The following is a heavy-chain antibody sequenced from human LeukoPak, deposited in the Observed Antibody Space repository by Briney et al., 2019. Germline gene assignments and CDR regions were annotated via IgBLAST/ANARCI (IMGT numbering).Heavy chain of an antibody. CDR2: INPNTGGT. D-gene: IGHD2-21*02. Sequence: ASVKVSCKASGYTFTGYYMHWVRQAPGQGLEWMGRINPNTGGTNYAQKFQGRVTMTRDTSISTAYMELSRLRSDDTAVYYCARAYCGGDCYYFDYWGQGTLVTVSS. V-gene: IGHV1-2*06. CDR1: GYTFTGYY. J-gene: IGHJ4*02. CDR3: ARAYCGGDCYYFDY.